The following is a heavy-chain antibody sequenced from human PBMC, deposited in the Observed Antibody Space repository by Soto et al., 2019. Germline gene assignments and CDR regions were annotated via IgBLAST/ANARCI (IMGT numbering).Heavy chain of an antibody. Sequence: QVQLMQSGAEVKKPGASVKVSCKASGDTFTNYYIHWVRQAPGHGLEWMGTVNPSGGHTTYSQSFLGRLTMTRDTSTSTLYMELTSLTSDDTAVYYCARGGHVVVVTAAFDYWAQGTLVTVSS. V-gene: IGHV1-46*01. CDR1: GDTFTNYY. CDR2: VNPSGGHT. D-gene: IGHD2-21*02. CDR3: ARGGHVVVVTAAFDY. J-gene: IGHJ4*02.